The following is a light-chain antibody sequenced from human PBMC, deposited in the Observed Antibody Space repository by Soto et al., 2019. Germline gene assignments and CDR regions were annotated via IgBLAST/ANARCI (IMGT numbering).Light chain of an antibody. V-gene: IGLV2-23*01. CDR3: CSYVGNSAWV. CDR2: DGS. J-gene: IGLJ1*01. CDR1: SSEVGSYNL. Sequence: QSVLTKPASVSGSPGQSVTISCTGTSSEVGSYNLVSWYQQHPGKAPKLLIYDGSKRPSGVSNRFSESKSGNTASLTISWLQAEDEADYYCCSYVGNSAWVFGSGTKVTVL.